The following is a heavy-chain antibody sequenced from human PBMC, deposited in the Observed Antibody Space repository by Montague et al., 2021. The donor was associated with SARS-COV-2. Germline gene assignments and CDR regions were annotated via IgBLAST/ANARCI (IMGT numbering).Heavy chain of an antibody. V-gene: IGHV4-39*07. CDR2: INHSGST. CDR3: AREVGRGYSGYEGEY. J-gene: IGHJ4*02. CDR1: GGSISSSNYY. D-gene: IGHD5-12*01. Sequence: SETLSLTCTVSGGSISSSNYYWSWIRQPPGKGLEWIGEINHSGSTNYNPSLKSRVTISVDTSKNQFSLKLSSVTAADTAVYYCAREVGRGYSGYEGEYWGQGTLVTVSS.